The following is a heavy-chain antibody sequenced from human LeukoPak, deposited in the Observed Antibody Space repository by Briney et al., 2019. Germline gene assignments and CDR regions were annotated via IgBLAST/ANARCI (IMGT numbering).Heavy chain of an antibody. V-gene: IGHV4-59*01. CDR1: GGSISSYY. J-gene: IGHJ4*02. Sequence: PSETLSLTCTVSGGSISSYYWSWIRQPPGKGLEWIGYIYYSGSTNYNPSLKSRVTISVDTSKNQFSLKPSSVTAADTAVYYCARGDSLFDYWGQGTLVTVSS. CDR3: ARGDSLFDY. D-gene: IGHD2-15*01. CDR2: IYYSGST.